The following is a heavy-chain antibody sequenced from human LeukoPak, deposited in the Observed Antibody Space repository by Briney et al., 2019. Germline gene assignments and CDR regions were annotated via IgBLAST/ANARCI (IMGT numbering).Heavy chain of an antibody. CDR2: IIPIFGTA. D-gene: IGHD2-2*01. J-gene: IGHJ3*02. Sequence: VASVKVSCKASGGTFSSYAISWVRQAPGQGREGMGGIIPIFGTANYAQKFQGRVTITADKSTSTAYMELSSLRSEDTAVYYCARRDIVVVPAARDAFDIWGQGTMVTVSS. CDR1: GGTFSSYA. V-gene: IGHV1-69*06. CDR3: ARRDIVVVPAARDAFDI.